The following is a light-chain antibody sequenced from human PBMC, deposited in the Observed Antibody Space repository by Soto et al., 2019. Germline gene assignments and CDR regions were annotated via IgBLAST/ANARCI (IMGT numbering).Light chain of an antibody. CDR2: EVT. V-gene: IGLV2-14*01. Sequence: QSALTQPASVSGSPGQSITIPCTGTNSDVGGFNYVSWYQQHPDKAPKLIIFEVTDRPSGVSNRFSGSKSGNTASLTISGLQSEDEAEYYCCSYTSRSTLVFGGGTQLTVL. CDR1: NSDVGGFNY. J-gene: IGLJ2*01. CDR3: CSYTSRSTLV.